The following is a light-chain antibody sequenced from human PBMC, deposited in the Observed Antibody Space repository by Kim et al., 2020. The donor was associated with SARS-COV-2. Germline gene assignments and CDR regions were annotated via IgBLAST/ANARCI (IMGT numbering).Light chain of an antibody. J-gene: IGLJ2*01. CDR2: DVT. CDR3: CSYTSTSSRI. Sequence: QSSLTQPRSVSGSPGQSITISCTGTTSDVGGYNYVSWFQLFPGKAPRLLIYDVTKRPSWVPDRFSGSKSGNTASLTISGLQADDEAEYFCCSYTSTSSRIFGEGTQLTVL. V-gene: IGLV2-11*01. CDR1: TSDVGGYNY.